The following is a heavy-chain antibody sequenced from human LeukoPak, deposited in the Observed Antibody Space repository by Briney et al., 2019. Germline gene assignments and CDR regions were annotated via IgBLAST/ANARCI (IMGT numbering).Heavy chain of an antibody. Sequence: ASVKVSCKASGYTFTSYGISWVRQAPGQGLEWMGWISAYNGNTNYAQKLQGRVTMTTDTSTSTAYMELRSLRSDDTAVYYCARGGVWRGYGDPTRGNAVFDYWGQGTLVTVSS. CDR3: ARGGVWRGYGDPTRGNAVFDY. CDR1: GYTFTSYG. CDR2: ISAYNGNT. D-gene: IGHD4-17*01. J-gene: IGHJ4*02. V-gene: IGHV1-18*01.